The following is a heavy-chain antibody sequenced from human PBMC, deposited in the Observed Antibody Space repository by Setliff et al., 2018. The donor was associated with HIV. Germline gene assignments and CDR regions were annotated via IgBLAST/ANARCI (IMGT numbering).Heavy chain of an antibody. CDR3: ARVWSPGGYSHAFDI. J-gene: IGHJ3*02. CDR2: INPSGGST. D-gene: IGHD3-22*01. CDR1: GYTFTSYY. Sequence: ASVKVSCKASGYTFTSYYMQWVRQAPGQGLEWMGIINPSGGSTNYAQKFQGRFTVSRDNSKNTLYLQMNSLRAEDTAVYYCARVWSPGGYSHAFDIWGQGTMVTVSS. V-gene: IGHV1-46*01.